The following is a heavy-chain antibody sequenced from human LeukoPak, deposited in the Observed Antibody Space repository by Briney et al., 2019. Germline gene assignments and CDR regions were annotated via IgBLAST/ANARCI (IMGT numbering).Heavy chain of an antibody. V-gene: IGHV3-21*01. D-gene: IGHD5-18*01. CDR2: ISSSSYI. J-gene: IGHJ4*02. CDR1: GFTFSSYS. Sequence: GGSLRLSCAASGFTFSSYSMNWVRQAPGKGLEWVSSISSSSYIYYADSVKGRFTISRDNAKNSLYLQMNSLRAEDTAVYYCARDLDSYGWFDYWGQGTLVTVSS. CDR3: ARDLDSYGWFDY.